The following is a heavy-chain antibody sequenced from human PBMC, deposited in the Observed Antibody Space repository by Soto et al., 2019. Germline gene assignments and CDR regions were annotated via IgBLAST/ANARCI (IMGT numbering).Heavy chain of an antibody. CDR1: GFTFSSYG. Sequence: LGGSLRLSCVASGFTFSSYGIHWVRQAPGRGLEWVAVISYDGSNKYYADSVKGRFTIPRDNFKNTLYLQMNSLRAEDTAVYYCAKERYGQLYLEDYSMDVWGQGTTVTVSS. V-gene: IGHV3-30*18. J-gene: IGHJ6*02. D-gene: IGHD3-16*01. CDR2: ISYDGSNK. CDR3: AKERYGQLYLEDYSMDV.